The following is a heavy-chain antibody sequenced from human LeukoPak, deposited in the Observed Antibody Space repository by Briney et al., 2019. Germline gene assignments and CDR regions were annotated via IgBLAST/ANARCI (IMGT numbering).Heavy chain of an antibody. Sequence: GASVKVSCKASGGTFSSYAISWVRQTPGQGLEWMGGIIPIFGTANYAQKFQGRVTITADKSTSTAYMELSSLRSEDTAVYYCARREIVRATPRSYYYYYMDVWGKGTTVTVSS. CDR1: GGTFSSYA. V-gene: IGHV1-69*06. CDR2: IIPIFGTA. J-gene: IGHJ6*03. D-gene: IGHD1-26*01. CDR3: ARREIVRATPRSYYYYYMDV.